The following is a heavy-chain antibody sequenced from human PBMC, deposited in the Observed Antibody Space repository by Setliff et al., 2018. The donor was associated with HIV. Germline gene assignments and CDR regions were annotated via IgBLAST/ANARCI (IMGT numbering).Heavy chain of an antibody. D-gene: IGHD4-17*01. V-gene: IGHV1-3*04. CDR3: ARDLNSGDYPHWFDP. CDR1: GYIFTNQY. Sequence: ASVKVSCKASGYIFTNQYITWVRQAPGQRLEWMGWINTGNGNTKYSQKFQGRVTITSDTSASTVYMELSSLRSGDTAVYYCARDLNSGDYPHWFDPWGQGTLVTVSS. J-gene: IGHJ5*02. CDR2: INTGNGNT.